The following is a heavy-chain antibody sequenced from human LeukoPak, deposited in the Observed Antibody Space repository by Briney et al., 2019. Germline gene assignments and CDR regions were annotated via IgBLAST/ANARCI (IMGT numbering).Heavy chain of an antibody. CDR3: ARHGSLYYYYYMDV. CDR1: GGTFSSYA. CDR2: IIPIFGTA. Sequence: ASVKVSCKASGGTFSSYAISWVRQAPGQGLEWMGGIIPIFGTANYAQKFQGRVTITADESTSTAYMELSSLRSEDTAVYYCARHGSLYYYYYMDVWGKGTTVTVSS. V-gene: IGHV1-69*13. J-gene: IGHJ6*03.